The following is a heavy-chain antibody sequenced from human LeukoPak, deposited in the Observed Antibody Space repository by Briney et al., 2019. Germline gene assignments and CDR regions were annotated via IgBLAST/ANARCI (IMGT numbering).Heavy chain of an antibody. CDR2: ISSSSGYI. Sequence: GGSLRLSCAASGFTFSSYTMNWVRQAPGKGLEWVSSISSSSGYIYYADSVKGRFAISRDNAKNSLYLQLNSLRAEDTAVYYCVNDCSSSSCYDYWGQGTLVTVSS. CDR1: GFTFSSYT. D-gene: IGHD2-2*01. CDR3: VNDCSSSSCYDY. J-gene: IGHJ4*02. V-gene: IGHV3-21*01.